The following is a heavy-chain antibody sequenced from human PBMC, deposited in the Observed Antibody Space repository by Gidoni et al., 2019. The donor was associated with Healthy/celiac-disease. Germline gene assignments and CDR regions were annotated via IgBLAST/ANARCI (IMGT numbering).Heavy chain of an antibody. CDR2: IDPSDSYT. CDR3: ARQTMYSSPTVAFDI. CDR1: GYSFTSYW. D-gene: IGHD6-19*01. Sequence: EVQLVQSGAEVKKPGESLRISCKVSGYSFTSYWISWVRQMPGKGLEWMGRIDPSDSYTNYSPSFQGHVTISADKSISTAYLQWSSLKASDTAMYYCARQTMYSSPTVAFDIWGQGTMVTVSS. V-gene: IGHV5-10-1*01. J-gene: IGHJ3*02.